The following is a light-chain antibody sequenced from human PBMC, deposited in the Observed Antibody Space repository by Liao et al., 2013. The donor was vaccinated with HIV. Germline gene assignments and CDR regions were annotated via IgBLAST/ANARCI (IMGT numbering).Light chain of an antibody. J-gene: IGLJ2*01. CDR2: EDS. CDR3: QSWDSGTVV. V-gene: IGLV3-1*01. CDR1: KLGDKY. Sequence: SFGLTQPPSVSVSPGQTASITCSGDKLGDKYTFWYHLKPGQSPVVVIYEDSKRPSGIPERFSGSNSGSTATLTISETQPMDEADYYCQSWDSGTVVFGGGTKLTVL.